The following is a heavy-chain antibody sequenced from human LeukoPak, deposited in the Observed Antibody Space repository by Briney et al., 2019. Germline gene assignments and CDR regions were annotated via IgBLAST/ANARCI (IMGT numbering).Heavy chain of an antibody. CDR2: ISSSSSYI. CDR1: GFTFSSYS. V-gene: IGHV3-21*01. CDR3: AREVNNYGSGSYYTDY. Sequence: GGSLRLSCAASGFTFSSYSMNWVRQAPGKGLEWVSSISSSSSYIYYADSVKGRFTISRDNAKNSLYLQMNSLRAADTAVYYCAREVNNYGSGSYYTDYWGQGTLVTVSS. J-gene: IGHJ4*02. D-gene: IGHD3-10*01.